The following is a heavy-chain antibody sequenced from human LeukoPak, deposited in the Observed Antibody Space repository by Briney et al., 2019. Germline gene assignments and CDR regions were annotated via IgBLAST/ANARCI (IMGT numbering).Heavy chain of an antibody. CDR2: ISSSSTYI. Sequence: GGSLRLSCAASGFTFSSYSMNWVRQAPGKGLEWVSSISSSSTYIYYADSVKGRFTISRDNAKNSLYLQMNSLRAEDTAVYYCARDAGLMVFDYWGQGTLVTVSS. CDR1: GFTFSSYS. J-gene: IGHJ4*02. V-gene: IGHV3-21*01. CDR3: ARDAGLMVFDY. D-gene: IGHD2-8*01.